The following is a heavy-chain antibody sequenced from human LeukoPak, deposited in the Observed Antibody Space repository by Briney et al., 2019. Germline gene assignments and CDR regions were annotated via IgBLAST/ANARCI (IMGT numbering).Heavy chain of an antibody. CDR1: GFTFSSYA. D-gene: IGHD5-12*01. V-gene: IGHV3-23*01. CDR3: VKAGYSGYDGGDYFDY. J-gene: IGHJ4*02. CDR2: ISGSGGST. Sequence: GGSLRLSCAASGFTFSSYAMSWVRQAPGKGLEWVSAISGSGGSTYYADSVKGRFTISRDNSKNTLYLQMNSLRAEDTAVYYCVKAGYSGYDGGDYFDYWGQGTLVTVSS.